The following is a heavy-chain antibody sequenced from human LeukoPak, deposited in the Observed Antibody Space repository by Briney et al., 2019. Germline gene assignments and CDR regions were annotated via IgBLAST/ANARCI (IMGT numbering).Heavy chain of an antibody. V-gene: IGHV4-34*01. CDR1: GGSFSGYY. CDR2: INHSGST. D-gene: IGHD4-17*01. J-gene: IGHJ4*02. CDR3: ARITVTTDYFDY. Sequence: SETLSLTCAVYGGSFSGYYWSWIRQPPGKGLEWIGEINHSGSTNYNPSLKSRVTISVDTSKNQFSLELSSVTAADTAVYYCARITVTTDYFDYWGQGTLVTVSS.